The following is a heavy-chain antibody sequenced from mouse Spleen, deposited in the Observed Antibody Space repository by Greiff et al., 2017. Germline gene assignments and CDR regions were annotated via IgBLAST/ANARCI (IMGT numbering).Heavy chain of an antibody. V-gene: IGHV1-62-2*01. J-gene: IGHJ1*01. Sequence: LQESGAGLVKPGASVKLSCKASGYTFTEYIIHWVKQRSGQGLEWIGWFYPGSGSIKYNEKFKDKATLTADKSSSTVYMELSRLTSEDSAVYFCARHEEGYGNYWYFDVWGAGTTVTVSS. CDR3: ARHEEGYGNYWYFDV. CDR2: FYPGSGSI. D-gene: IGHD2-1*01. CDR1: GYTFTEYI.